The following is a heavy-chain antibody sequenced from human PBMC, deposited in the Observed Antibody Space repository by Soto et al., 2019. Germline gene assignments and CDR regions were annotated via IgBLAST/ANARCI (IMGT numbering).Heavy chain of an antibody. CDR3: ARESRSELGTVEY. Sequence: PSETLSLTCNVSGASISNYYWSWIRQPAGKGLECLGRIYASGTTTYNPSLRSRVTMSVDTSKNQFSLNLNSVTAADTAVYYCARESRSELGTVEYWGQGTLVTVSS. D-gene: IGHD1-1*01. J-gene: IGHJ4*02. CDR2: IYASGTT. V-gene: IGHV4-4*07. CDR1: GASISNYY.